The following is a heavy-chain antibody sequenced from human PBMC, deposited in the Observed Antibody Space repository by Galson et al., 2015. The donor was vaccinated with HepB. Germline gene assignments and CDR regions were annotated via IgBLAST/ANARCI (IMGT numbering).Heavy chain of an antibody. Sequence: SVKVSCKASGFTFTSSAMQWVRQARGQRLEWIGWIVVGSGNTNYAQKFQERVTITRDMSTSTAYMELSSLRSEDTAVYYCAADAEPNDYVWGSYRYKSRYYYGMDVWGQGTTVTVSS. CDR3: AADAEPNDYVWGSYRYKSRYYYGMDV. J-gene: IGHJ6*02. CDR2: IVVGSGNT. V-gene: IGHV1-58*02. CDR1: GFTFTSSA. D-gene: IGHD3-16*02.